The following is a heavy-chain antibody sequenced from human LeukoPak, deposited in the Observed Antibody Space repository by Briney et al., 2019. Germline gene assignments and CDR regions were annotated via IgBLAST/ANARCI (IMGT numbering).Heavy chain of an antibody. Sequence: GGSLRLSCAASGFTFSSYAMHWVRQAPGKGLEWVAVISYDGSNKYYADSVKGRFTISRDNSKNTLYLQMNSLRAEDTAVYYCARDKSYYDFWSGYSAADYYGMDVWGRGTTVTVSS. D-gene: IGHD3-3*01. CDR1: GFTFSSYA. J-gene: IGHJ6*02. CDR2: ISYDGSNK. V-gene: IGHV3-30-3*01. CDR3: ARDKSYYDFWSGYSAADYYGMDV.